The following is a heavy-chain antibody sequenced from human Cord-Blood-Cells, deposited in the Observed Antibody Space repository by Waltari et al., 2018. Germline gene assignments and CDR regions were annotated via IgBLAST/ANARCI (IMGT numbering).Heavy chain of an antibody. CDR3: ARDGVLLWFGELFDY. D-gene: IGHD3-10*01. CDR1: GCTFSSYE. V-gene: IGHV3-48*03. Sequence: EVQLVESGGGLVQPGGSLRLSCAASGCTFSSYEMNWVRQAPGKGLEWVSYMSSRGSTIDYADAVKGRVTSSRDNAKNSLYLQMNSLRAEDTAVYYCARDGVLLWFGELFDYWGQGTLVTVSS. CDR2: MSSRGSTI. J-gene: IGHJ4*02.